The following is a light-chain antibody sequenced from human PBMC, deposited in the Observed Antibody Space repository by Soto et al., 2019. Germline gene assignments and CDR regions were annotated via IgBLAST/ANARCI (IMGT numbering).Light chain of an antibody. CDR1: SSDVGGYNY. V-gene: IGLV2-8*01. CDR2: EVS. J-gene: IGLJ1*01. CDR3: SSYAGSNNSLYV. Sequence: QSALTQPPSASGSPGQSVTISCTGTSSDVGGYNYVSWYQQHPGKAPKLMIYEVSKRPSGVPDRFSGSKSGNTASLTVSGLQAEDEADYYCSSYAGSNNSLYVSGTGTKVTVL.